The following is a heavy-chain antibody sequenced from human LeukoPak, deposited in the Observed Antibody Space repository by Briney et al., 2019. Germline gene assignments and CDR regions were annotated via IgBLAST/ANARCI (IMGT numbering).Heavy chain of an antibody. V-gene: IGHV3-53*01. J-gene: IGHJ4*02. CDR2: IYTGGST. CDR3: ARVRYFDWGVDY. CDR1: GFTVSSNY. Sequence: GGSLRLSCAASGFTVSSNYMSWVRQAPGKGLEWVSVIYTGGSTYYADSVKGRFTISRDNSKNTLYLQMNSLRAEDTAVYYCARVRYFDWGVDYWGQGTLVTVSS. D-gene: IGHD3-9*01.